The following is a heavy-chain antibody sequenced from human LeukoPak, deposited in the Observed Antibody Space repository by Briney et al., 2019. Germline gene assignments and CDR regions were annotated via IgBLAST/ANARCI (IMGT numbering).Heavy chain of an antibody. J-gene: IGHJ4*02. D-gene: IGHD1-7*01. Sequence: GGSLRLSCAASGFTLSTYAMSWVRQTPGKGLEWVAATSSSDAGTYHADSVRGRFTISRDNSKNTLYLQMNSLRAEDTAVYYCAKNAEREKHFTPKRYKWNSYFDYWGQGTLVTVSS. CDR3: AKNAEREKHFTPKRYKWNSYFDY. CDR1: GFTLSTYA. CDR2: TSSSDAGT. V-gene: IGHV3-23*01.